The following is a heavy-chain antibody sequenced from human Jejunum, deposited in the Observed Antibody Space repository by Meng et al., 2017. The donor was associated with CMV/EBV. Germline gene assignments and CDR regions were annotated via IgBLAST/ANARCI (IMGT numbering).Heavy chain of an antibody. V-gene: IGHV3-74*01. CDR3: ARAGSYRFDY. Sequence: EVQMVEAGGSSVQPGGALRLSCTGSGFTFTYWMHWVRQAPGKGPEWLSRINNDGSTINYADSVKGRFTISRDNAKNTLYLQMNSLRVEDTAVYYCARAGSYRFDYWGQGTLVTVSS. CDR2: INNDGSTI. D-gene: IGHD1-14*01. J-gene: IGHJ4*02. CDR1: GFTFTYW.